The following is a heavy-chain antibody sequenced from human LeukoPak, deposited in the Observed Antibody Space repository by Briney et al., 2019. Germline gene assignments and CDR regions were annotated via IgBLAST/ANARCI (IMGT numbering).Heavy chain of an antibody. CDR1: GYSISNGYF. CDR3: ARDGAWVMVTEIEK. D-gene: IGHD5-18*01. Sequence: SETLSLTCTVSGYSISNGYFWGWIRQSPGKGPEWIGSIRHGGDTYYNPSLKSRVAISIDTSKNHVSLTLQSVTAADTAVYYCARDGAWVMVTEIEKWGQGIQVTVSS. J-gene: IGHJ1*01. V-gene: IGHV4-38-2*02. CDR2: IRHGGDT.